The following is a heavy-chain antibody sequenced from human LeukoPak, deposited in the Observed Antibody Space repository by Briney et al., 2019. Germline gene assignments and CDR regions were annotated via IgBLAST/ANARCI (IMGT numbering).Heavy chain of an antibody. V-gene: IGHV3-23*01. CDR1: GFTFGSSA. CDR3: AKVRFCTNLSCSGGTAFDV. Sequence: GGSLRLSCAVSGFTFGSSAIYWVRQAPGKGLEWVSGISGRGDSTSFADSVNGRFTISRDISKKMVYLQMNSLRDEDTAIYYCAKVRFCTNLSCSGGTAFDVWGQGTLVTVSS. CDR2: ISGRGDST. D-gene: IGHD2-8*01. J-gene: IGHJ3*01.